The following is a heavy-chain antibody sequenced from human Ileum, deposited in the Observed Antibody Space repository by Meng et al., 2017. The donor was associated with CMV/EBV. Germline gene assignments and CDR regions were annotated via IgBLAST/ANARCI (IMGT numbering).Heavy chain of an antibody. CDR2: STGSCDII. D-gene: IGHD4-17*01. V-gene: IGHV3-11*01. CDR1: GFPFGAYF. J-gene: IGHJ4*02. Sequence: QVQLVESGGDLVKPGGSLRLACAASGFPFGAYFMTWVRHAPGKGLEWVSYSTGSCDIIYYADSVKSRFTISRDNAKSSLYLEINSLRADDTAVYYCARGNYGFDYWGQGPLVTVSS. CDR3: ARGNYGFDY.